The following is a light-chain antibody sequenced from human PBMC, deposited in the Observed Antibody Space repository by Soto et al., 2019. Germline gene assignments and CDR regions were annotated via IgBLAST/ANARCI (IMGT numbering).Light chain of an antibody. CDR3: QQYDDIPV. V-gene: IGKV1-33*01. J-gene: IGKJ3*01. Sequence: DIQMTQSPPSVSASVGDRVTITCQARQDIGHYLNWYQQRPGEAPNLLIYDASTLKSGVRSSFTGSGFGNIFTFTISRLQHEDVTTYYCQQYDDIPVFGPGTKV. CDR1: QDIGHY. CDR2: DAS.